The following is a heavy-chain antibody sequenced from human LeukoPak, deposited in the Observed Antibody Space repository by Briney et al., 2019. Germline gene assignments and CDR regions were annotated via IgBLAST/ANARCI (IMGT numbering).Heavy chain of an antibody. Sequence: ASVKVSCKASGYTFTSFNLHWVRQAPGQGLEWMGIINPSGGSTSYAQKFQGRVTITRDMSTSTVYMELSSLRSEDTAVYYCARDSSVRGVPYNWFDPWGQGTLVTVSS. CDR2: INPSGGST. D-gene: IGHD3-10*01. V-gene: IGHV1-46*01. CDR1: GYTFTSFN. CDR3: ARDSSVRGVPYNWFDP. J-gene: IGHJ5*02.